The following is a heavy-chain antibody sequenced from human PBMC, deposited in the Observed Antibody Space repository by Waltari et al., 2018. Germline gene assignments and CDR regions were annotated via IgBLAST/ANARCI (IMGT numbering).Heavy chain of an antibody. V-gene: IGHV5-51*03. CDR3: ARAYYYGSGSYYFPFDY. D-gene: IGHD3-10*01. Sequence: EVQLVQSGPEVKKPGESLKISCKGSGYSFTSYWIGWVRQLPREGLEWVGIIYPGDSDTRYSPSFQGQVTISADKSISTAYLQWSSLKASDTAMYYCARAYYYGSGSYYFPFDYWGQGTLVTVSS. CDR1: GYSFTSYW. J-gene: IGHJ4*02. CDR2: IYPGDSDT.